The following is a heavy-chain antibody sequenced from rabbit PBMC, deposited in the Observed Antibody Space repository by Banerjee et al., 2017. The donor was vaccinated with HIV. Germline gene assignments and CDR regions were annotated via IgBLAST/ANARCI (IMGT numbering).Heavy chain of an antibody. V-gene: IGHV1S40*01. D-gene: IGHD2-1*01. Sequence: QSLEESGGDLVKPGASLTLTCTASGFSFTSYYYMCWVRQAPGKGLEWIACIVTNSNNTYYASWAKGRFTISKTSSTTVTLQLNSLTAADTATYFCARNYDLWGQGTLVTIS. CDR1: GFSFTSYYY. CDR2: IVTNSNNT. CDR3: ARNYDL. J-gene: IGHJ4*01.